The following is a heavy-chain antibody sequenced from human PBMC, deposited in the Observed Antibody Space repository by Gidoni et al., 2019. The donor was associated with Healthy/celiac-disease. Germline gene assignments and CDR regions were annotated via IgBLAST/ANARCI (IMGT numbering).Heavy chain of an antibody. CDR1: GGSFSGYY. D-gene: IGHD4-17*01. V-gene: IGHV4-34*01. J-gene: IGHJ2*01. CDR3: ARRWMTTVTKDLFWYFDL. CDR2: INHSGST. Sequence: QVQLQQWGAGLLKPSETLSLTCAVYGGSFSGYYWSWIRQPPGKGLEWIGEINHSGSTNYNPSLKSRVTISVDTSKNQFSLKLSSVTAADTAVYYCARRWMTTVTKDLFWYFDLWGRGTLVTVSS.